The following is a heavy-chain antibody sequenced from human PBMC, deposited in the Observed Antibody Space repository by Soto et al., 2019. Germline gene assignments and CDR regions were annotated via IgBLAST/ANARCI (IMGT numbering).Heavy chain of an antibody. CDR2: IYYTGTT. D-gene: IGHD3-22*01. Sequence: SETLSLTCNVSGSPISSYYWSWFRQPPGQGLEWVGYIYYTGTTTYNPSLRSRVTISVDTSKNQFSLKLSSVTAADTAVYYCVGHSGYYDSSGYSDYWGQGTLVTVSS. V-gene: IGHV4-59*08. CDR1: GSPISSYY. CDR3: VGHSGYYDSSGYSDY. J-gene: IGHJ4*02.